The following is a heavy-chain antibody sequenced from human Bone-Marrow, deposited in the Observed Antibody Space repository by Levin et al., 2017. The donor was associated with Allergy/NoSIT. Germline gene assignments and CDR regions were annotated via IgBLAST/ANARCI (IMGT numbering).Heavy chain of an antibody. CDR1: GGTFSSYV. J-gene: IGHJ4*01. Sequence: ASVKVSCKVSGGTFSSYVISWVRQAPGQGLEWLGGIIPVFGSATYAQKFQGRVTIGADESTSTAYMELSSLRSEDTAVYYCATESSDYSRYFDSWGQGTLVTVSS. D-gene: IGHD3-22*01. V-gene: IGHV1-69*13. CDR3: ATESSDYSRYFDS. CDR2: IIPVFGSA.